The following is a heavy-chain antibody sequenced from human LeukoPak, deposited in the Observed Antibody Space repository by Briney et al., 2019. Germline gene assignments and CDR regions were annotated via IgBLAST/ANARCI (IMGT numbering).Heavy chain of an antibody. D-gene: IGHD6-13*01. Sequence: TGGSLRLSCAASGFTFSSYGMHWVRQAPGKGLEWVAVISYDGSNKYYADSVKGRFTISRDNSKNTLYLQMNSLRAEDTAVYYCAKDQGAAGGAFDIWGQGTMVTVSS. J-gene: IGHJ3*02. CDR1: GFTFSSYG. V-gene: IGHV3-30*18. CDR3: AKDQGAAGGAFDI. CDR2: ISYDGSNK.